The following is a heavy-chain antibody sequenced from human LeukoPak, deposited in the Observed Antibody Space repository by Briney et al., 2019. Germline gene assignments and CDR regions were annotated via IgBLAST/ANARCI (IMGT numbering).Heavy chain of an antibody. D-gene: IGHD3-10*01. Sequence: GGSLRLSCAASGFTFSSYAMSWVRQAPGKGLEWVSAISGSGGSTYYADSVKGRLTISRDNSKNTLYLQMNSLRAEDTAVYYCAKCLRRAITMVRGVIIPNWFDPWGQGTLVTVSS. J-gene: IGHJ5*02. CDR3: AKCLRRAITMVRGVIIPNWFDP. CDR1: GFTFSSYA. CDR2: ISGSGGST. V-gene: IGHV3-23*01.